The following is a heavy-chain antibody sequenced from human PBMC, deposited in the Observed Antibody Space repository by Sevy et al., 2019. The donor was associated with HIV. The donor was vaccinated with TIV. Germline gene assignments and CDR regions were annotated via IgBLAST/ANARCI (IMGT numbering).Heavy chain of an antibody. J-gene: IGHJ4*02. CDR3: AKAPRKQYYYGSGSYYNDY. CDR2: ISGSGGST. Sequence: GGSLRLSCAASGFTFSSYAMSWVRQAPGEGLEWVSAISGSGGSTYYADSVKGRFTISRDNSKNTLYLQMNSLRAEDTAVYYCAKAPRKQYYYGSGSYYNDYWGQGTLVTVSS. D-gene: IGHD3-10*01. CDR1: GFTFSSYA. V-gene: IGHV3-23*01.